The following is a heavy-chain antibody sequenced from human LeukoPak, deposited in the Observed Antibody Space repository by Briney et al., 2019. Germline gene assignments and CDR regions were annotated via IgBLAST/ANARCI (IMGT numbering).Heavy chain of an antibody. J-gene: IGHJ3*02. Sequence: ASVKVSCKASGYTFTSYGINWVRQATGQGLEWMGWMNPNSGNTGYAQKFQGRVTMTRNTSISTAYMELSSLRSEDTAVYYCARDVDGDYSAFDIWGQGTMVTVSS. CDR1: GYTFTSYG. CDR3: ARDVDGDYSAFDI. D-gene: IGHD4-11*01. CDR2: MNPNSGNT. V-gene: IGHV1-8*02.